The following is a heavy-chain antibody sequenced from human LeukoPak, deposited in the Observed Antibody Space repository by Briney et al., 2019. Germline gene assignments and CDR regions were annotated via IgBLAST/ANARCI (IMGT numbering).Heavy chain of an antibody. CDR1: VGSISSYY. V-gene: IGHV4-59*01. D-gene: IGHD2-21*01. Sequence: SETLSLTRAVSVGSISSYYWSWIRHPPGRGREWVGDIYYSGSPNHNPSLKSRVTISVDTSNNQYSLKLSSVTAADTAVYYCARDVVVASWVHYYYYGMDVWGQGTTVTVSS. J-gene: IGHJ6*02. CDR3: ARDVVVASWVHYYYYGMDV. CDR2: IYYSGSP.